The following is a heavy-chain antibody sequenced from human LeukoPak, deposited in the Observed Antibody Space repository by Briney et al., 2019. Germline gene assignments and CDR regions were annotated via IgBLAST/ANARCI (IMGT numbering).Heavy chain of an antibody. CDR1: GGSVSSYY. CDR3: ARARYANAWYAFDI. V-gene: IGHV4-59*02. J-gene: IGHJ3*02. Sequence: SETLSLTCTVSGGSVSSYYWSWIPRAPGRGLEWIAYLSHSGSSDSNPSLTSRVTTLVDTSKNQFSLKLTSVTAADTAVYYCARARYANAWYAFDIWGHGTMVTVSS. CDR2: LSHSGSS. D-gene: IGHD2-2*01.